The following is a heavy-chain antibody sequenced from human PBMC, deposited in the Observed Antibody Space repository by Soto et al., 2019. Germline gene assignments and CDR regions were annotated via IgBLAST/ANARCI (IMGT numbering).Heavy chain of an antibody. D-gene: IGHD2-2*01. CDR3: ARVPDR. CDR2: IYYSGST. CDR1: GDSISSSY. V-gene: IGHV4-59*12. J-gene: IGHJ5*02. Sequence: SETLSLTCTVSGDSISSSYWIWIRQPPGKGLEWIGYIYYSGSTYYNPSLKSRVTISVDRSKNQFSLKLSSVTAADTAVYYCARVPDRWGQGTLVTVSS.